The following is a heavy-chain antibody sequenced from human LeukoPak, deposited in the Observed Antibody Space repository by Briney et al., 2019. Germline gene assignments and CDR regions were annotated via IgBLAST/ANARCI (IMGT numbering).Heavy chain of an antibody. D-gene: IGHD6-19*01. CDR1: GGSFSGYY. V-gene: IGHV4-34*01. J-gene: IGHJ6*03. CDR2: IYHSGST. Sequence: SETLSLTCTVYGGSFSGYYWTWVRQPPGKGLEWIGEIYHSGSTNYNPSLKSRVTISVDTSKNQFSLKLSSVTAADTAVYYCASSIAVAGKGDYYYYMDVWGKGTTVTISS. CDR3: ASSIAVAGKGDYYYYMDV.